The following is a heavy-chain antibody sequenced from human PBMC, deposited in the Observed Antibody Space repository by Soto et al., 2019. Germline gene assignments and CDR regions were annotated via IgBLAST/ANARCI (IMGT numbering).Heavy chain of an antibody. D-gene: IGHD1-26*01. CDR3: AKDYGSYYDYYYYGMDV. J-gene: IGHJ6*02. V-gene: IGHV3-30*18. CDR1: GFTFSSYC. CDR2: ISYDGSNK. Sequence: GGSLRLSCAASGFTFSSYCMHWVRQAPGKGLEWVAVISYDGSNKYYADSVKGRFTISRDNSKNTLYLQMNSMRAEDTAVYYCAKDYGSYYDYYYYGMDVWGQGTTVTVSS.